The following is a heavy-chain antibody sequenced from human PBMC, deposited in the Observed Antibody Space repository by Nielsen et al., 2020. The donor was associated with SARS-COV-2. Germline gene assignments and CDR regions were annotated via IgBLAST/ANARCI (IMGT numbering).Heavy chain of an antibody. Sequence: SETLSLTCAVSGGTISSSNWWSWVRPPPGEGLEWIGEINHSGSTNYNPSLKSRVTISVDTSKNQFSLKLSSVTAADTAVYYCARSLGYCSGGSCSSNHYSRALDYWGQGTLVTVSS. CDR1: GGTISSSNW. J-gene: IGHJ4*02. CDR2: INHSGST. D-gene: IGHD2-15*01. V-gene: IGHV4-4*02. CDR3: ARSLGYCSGGSCSSNHYSRALDY.